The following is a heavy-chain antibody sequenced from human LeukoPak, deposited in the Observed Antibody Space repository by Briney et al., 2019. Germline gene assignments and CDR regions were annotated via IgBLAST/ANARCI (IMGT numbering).Heavy chain of an antibody. V-gene: IGHV4-39*07. CDR2: INHSGST. D-gene: IGHD3-3*01. J-gene: IGHJ5*02. CDR1: GDSISNNDYY. CDR3: ARRVITFFGGNWFDP. Sequence: SETLSLTCSVSGDSISNNDYYWDWIRQPPGKGLEWIGEINHSGSTNYNPSLKSRVTISVDTSKNQFSLKLSSVTAADTAVYYCARRVITFFGGNWFDPWGQGTLVTVSS.